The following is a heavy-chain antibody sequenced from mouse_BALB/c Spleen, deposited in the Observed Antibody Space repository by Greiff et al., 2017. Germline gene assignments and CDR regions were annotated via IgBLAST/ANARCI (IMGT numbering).Heavy chain of an antibody. J-gene: IGHJ3*01. CDR2: IDPENGNT. D-gene: IGHD2-10*02. CDR3: ARSGYGNYWFAY. Sequence: DVKLQESGAELVRPGALVKLSCKASGFNIKDYYMHWVKQRPEQGLEWIGWIDPENGNTIYDPKFQGKASITADTSSNTAYLQLSSLTSEDTAVYYCARSGYGNYWFAYWGQGTLVTVSA. CDR1: GFNIKDYY. V-gene: IGHV14-1*02.